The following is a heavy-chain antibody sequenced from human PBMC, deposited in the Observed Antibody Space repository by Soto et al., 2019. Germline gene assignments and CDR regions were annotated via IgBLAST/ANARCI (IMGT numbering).Heavy chain of an antibody. D-gene: IGHD6-19*01. CDR2: INHSGST. J-gene: IGHJ6*02. V-gene: IGHV4-34*01. Sequence: SETLSLTCAVYGGSFSGYYWSWIRQPPGKGLEWIGEINHSGSTNYNPSLKSRVTISVDTSKNQFSLKLSSVTAADTAVYYCARGVYSSGWRYYGMDVWGQGTTVNVSS. CDR1: GGSFSGYY. CDR3: ARGVYSSGWRYYGMDV.